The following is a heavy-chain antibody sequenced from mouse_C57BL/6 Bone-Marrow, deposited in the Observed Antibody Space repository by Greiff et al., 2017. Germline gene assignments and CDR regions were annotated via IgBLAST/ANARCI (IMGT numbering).Heavy chain of an antibody. J-gene: IGHJ1*03. CDR1: GFSLTSYG. CDR2: IWSGGST. CDR3: ARTSYYYGSSYWYFDV. Sequence: VQGVESGPGLVQPSQSLSITCTVSGFSLTSYGVHWVRQSPGKGLEWLGVIWSGGSTDYNAAFISRLSISKDNSKSQVFFKMNSLQADDTAIYYWARTSYYYGSSYWYFDVWGTGTTVTVSS. V-gene: IGHV2-2*01. D-gene: IGHD1-1*01.